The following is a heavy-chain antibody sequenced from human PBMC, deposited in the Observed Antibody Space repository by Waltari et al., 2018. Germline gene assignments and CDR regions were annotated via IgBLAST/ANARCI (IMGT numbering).Heavy chain of an antibody. Sequence: QVQLVESGGGVVQPGRSLRLSCAASGFTFSSYGLHWVRQAPGKGLEGVAVIWYDGSNKYYADSVKGRFTISRDNSKNTLYLQMNSLRAEDTAVYYCARGTTMIDYWGQGTLVTVSS. V-gene: IGHV3-33*01. CDR3: ARGTTMIDY. J-gene: IGHJ4*02. CDR2: IWYDGSNK. CDR1: GFTFSSYG. D-gene: IGHD3-22*01.